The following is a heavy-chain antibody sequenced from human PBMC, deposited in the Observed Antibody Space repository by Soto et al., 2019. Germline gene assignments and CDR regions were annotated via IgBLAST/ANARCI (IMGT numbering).Heavy chain of an antibody. J-gene: IGHJ5*02. D-gene: IGHD3-22*01. V-gene: IGHV3-23*01. CDR1: GFTFSSYA. CDR3: ARDPARGDYYDTFDP. Sequence: LRLSCAASGFTFSSYAMSWVRQAPGKGLEWVSAISGSGGSTYYADSVKGRFTISRDDSKNTLYLQMNSLRAEDTAVYYCARDPARGDYYDTFDPWGQGTLVTVSS. CDR2: ISGSGGST.